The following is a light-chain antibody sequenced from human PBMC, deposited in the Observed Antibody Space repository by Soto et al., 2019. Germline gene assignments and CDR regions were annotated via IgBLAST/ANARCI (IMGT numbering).Light chain of an antibody. Sequence: DIQMTQSPSTLSASIGDRVTITCRASQSVGNWLAWYQQKPGKAPNLLIYDASTLESGVPSRFSGGGSGTEFTLSISSLQPDDFATYYCQQYNSYWTFGQGTKVDIK. CDR2: DAS. J-gene: IGKJ1*01. CDR3: QQYNSYWT. V-gene: IGKV1-5*01. CDR1: QSVGNW.